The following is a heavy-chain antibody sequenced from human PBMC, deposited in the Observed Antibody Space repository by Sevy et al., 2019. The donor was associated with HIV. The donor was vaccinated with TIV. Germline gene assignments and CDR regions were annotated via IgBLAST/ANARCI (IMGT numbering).Heavy chain of an antibody. CDR1: GFTFDDYN. V-gene: IGHV3-43*01. CDR3: AKGGIAVPGPPDY. J-gene: IGHJ4*02. D-gene: IGHD6-19*01. Sequence: GGSLRLSCAVSGFTFDDYNLHWIRQPPGKGLEWVSVISWDGVTTQYADSVKGRFTISRDNIKDSLYLQMNSLRTEDTALYYCAKGGIAVPGPPDYWGQGTRVTVSS. CDR2: ISWDGVTT.